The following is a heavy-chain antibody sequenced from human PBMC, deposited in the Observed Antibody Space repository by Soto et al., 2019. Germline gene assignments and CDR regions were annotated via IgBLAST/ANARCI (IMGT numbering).Heavy chain of an antibody. CDR1: GFTFSSYA. Sequence: GGSLRLSCAASGFTFSSYAMSWVRQAPGKGPEWVSSLSGSGGGTYYADPVKGRFTISRDNSKNTLYLQMNSLRAEDTAVYYCAKAHGGIYCSSTSCYSPSPHYYYMDVWGKGTTVTVSS. CDR3: AKAHGGIYCSSTSCYSPSPHYYYMDV. CDR2: LSGSGGGT. V-gene: IGHV3-23*01. D-gene: IGHD2-2*01. J-gene: IGHJ6*03.